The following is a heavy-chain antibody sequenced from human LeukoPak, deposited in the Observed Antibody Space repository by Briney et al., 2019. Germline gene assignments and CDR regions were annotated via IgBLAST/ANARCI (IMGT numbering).Heavy chain of an antibody. V-gene: IGHV3-7*01. D-gene: IGHD6-6*01. CDR3: ATSTYSSSPS. J-gene: IGHJ5*02. Sequence: GGSLRLSCAASGLTFSNCWMIWVRQAPGKGLEWVANINEDASKKYYVDSVEGRFTISRDDAKNSLYLQMNSLRAEDTAMYYCATSTYSSSPSWGQGTLVTVSS. CDR1: GLTFSNCW. CDR2: INEDASKK.